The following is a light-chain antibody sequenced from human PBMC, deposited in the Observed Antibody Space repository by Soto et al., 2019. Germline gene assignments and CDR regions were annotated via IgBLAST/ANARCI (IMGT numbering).Light chain of an antibody. CDR1: QGIRND. Sequence: DIQMTQSPSSLSAFVGDRVTITCRASQGIRNDLAWYQQKPGKAPKRLIYAASSLQSGVPSRFSGSVSGTEFTLTISSLQPEDFATYYCLQYNSYPPYTFGQGTKLEIK. V-gene: IGKV1-17*01. CDR3: LQYNSYPPYT. CDR2: AAS. J-gene: IGKJ2*01.